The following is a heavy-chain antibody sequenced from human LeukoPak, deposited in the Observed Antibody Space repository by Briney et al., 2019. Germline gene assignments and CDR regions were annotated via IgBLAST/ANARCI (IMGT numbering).Heavy chain of an antibody. J-gene: IGHJ4*02. CDR2: ISGSGSST. CDR3: AKDSGSYNTFDY. Sequence: GGSLRLSCAASGFTFSSYAMSWVRQAPGKGLEWVSAISGSGSSTYYADSVKGRFTISRDNSKNTLYLQMNSLRAEDTAVYYCAKDSGSYNTFDYWGQGTLVTVSS. CDR1: GFTFSSYA. V-gene: IGHV3-23*01. D-gene: IGHD1-26*01.